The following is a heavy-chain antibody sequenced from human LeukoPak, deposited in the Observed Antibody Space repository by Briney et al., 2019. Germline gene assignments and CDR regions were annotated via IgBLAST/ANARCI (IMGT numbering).Heavy chain of an antibody. D-gene: IGHD6-19*01. V-gene: IGHV3-23*01. J-gene: IGHJ4*02. CDR1: GFTFSSYA. CDR3: AKDPGGAVAGTDHFDY. Sequence: GGSLRLSCAASGFTFSSYAMSWVRQAPGKGLEWVSAISGSGGSTYYADSVKGRFTISRDNSKNTLYLQMNSLRAEDTAVYYCAKDPGGAVAGTDHFDYWGQGTLVTDSS. CDR2: ISGSGGST.